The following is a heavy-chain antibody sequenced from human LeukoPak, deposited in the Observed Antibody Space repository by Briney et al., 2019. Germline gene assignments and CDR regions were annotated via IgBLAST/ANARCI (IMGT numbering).Heavy chain of an antibody. CDR2: IHPSGIF. CDR3: ARGRDRSKAGDH. D-gene: IGHD5-24*01. CDR1: GGSCDDYY. Sequence: SETLSLTCAVYGGSCDDYYCSWIRQPPGKGLEWIGEIHPSGIFYYNSSLVSRVTISIDTSKSQFSLRLTSVTAADTAFYYCARGRDRSKAGDHWGQGSPVTVSS. J-gene: IGHJ4*02. V-gene: IGHV4-34*01.